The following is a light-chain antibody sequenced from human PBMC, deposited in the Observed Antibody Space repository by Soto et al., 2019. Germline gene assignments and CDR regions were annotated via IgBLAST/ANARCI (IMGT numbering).Light chain of an antibody. CDR3: QQYDSSPWT. J-gene: IGKJ1*01. CDR1: RSVSSSF. V-gene: IGKV3-20*01. CDR2: GAS. Sequence: ESVLTQSPGTLSLSPGERATLYCRASRSVSSSFLAWYQLKPGQAPRLLIYGASSRATGIPDRFSGSGSGTDFTLTISRLEPEDFAVYYCQQYDSSPWTFGQGTKVEIK.